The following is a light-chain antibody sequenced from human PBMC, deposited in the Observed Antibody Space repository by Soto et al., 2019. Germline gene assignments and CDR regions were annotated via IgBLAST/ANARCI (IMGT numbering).Light chain of an antibody. Sequence: VLTQPPSASGTPGQRVTISCSGSSSNIGSNTVNWYQQLPGTAPKLLIHANNQRPSGVPDRFSGSKSGTSASLAISWLQSEEADYYCAAWDDSLNGYVFGTGTKATVL. CDR1: SSNIGSNT. V-gene: IGLV1-44*01. CDR2: ANN. CDR3: AAWDDSLNGYV. J-gene: IGLJ1*01.